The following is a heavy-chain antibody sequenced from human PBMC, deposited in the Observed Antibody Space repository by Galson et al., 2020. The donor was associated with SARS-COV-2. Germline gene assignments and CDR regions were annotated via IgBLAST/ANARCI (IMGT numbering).Heavy chain of an antibody. CDR1: GGSFSGYC. CDR3: SRVEDYDFWRGWGSSAGLNV. V-gene: IGHV4-34*01. Sequence: SETLSLTCAVSGGSFSGYCWSWIRQPPGQGLEWIGEIDHSGTTNYSPSLKSRVSIFRVMSKNQFPLKLTSVTAADTAVYFCSRVEDYDFWRGWGSSAGLNVWGKGTTVTVTS. CDR2: IDHSGTT. D-gene: IGHD3-3*01. J-gene: IGHJ3*01.